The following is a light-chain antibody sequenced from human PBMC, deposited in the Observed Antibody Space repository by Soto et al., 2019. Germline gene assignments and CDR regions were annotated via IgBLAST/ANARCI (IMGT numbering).Light chain of an antibody. Sequence: QAVVTQEPSLTVSPGGTVTLTCGSSTGAVTNGHYPYWFQQKPGQAPRTLIYDTTNRHSWTPARFSGSLLGGKAALTLSGAQPEDEDEYYCLLSYNGPYVFGTRTKVTV. CDR1: TGAVTNGHY. V-gene: IGLV7-46*01. J-gene: IGLJ1*01. CDR2: DTT. CDR3: LLSYNGPYV.